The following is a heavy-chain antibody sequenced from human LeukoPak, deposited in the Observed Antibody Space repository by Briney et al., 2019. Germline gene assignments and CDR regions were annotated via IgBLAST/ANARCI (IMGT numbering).Heavy chain of an antibody. Sequence: GGSLRLSCAASGFTFSSYAMSWVRQAPGKGLEWVSAISGRGGSTYYADSVKGRFTISRDNSKNTLYLEMNSLRAEDTAVYYCAKKEGALLWFGELLEGPIDYWGQGTLVTVSS. CDR2: ISGRGGST. CDR1: GFTFSSYA. D-gene: IGHD3-10*01. CDR3: AKKEGALLWFGELLEGPIDY. V-gene: IGHV3-23*01. J-gene: IGHJ4*02.